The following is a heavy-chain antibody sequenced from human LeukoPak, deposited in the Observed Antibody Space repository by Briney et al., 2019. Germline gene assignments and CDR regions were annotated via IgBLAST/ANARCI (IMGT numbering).Heavy chain of an antibody. Sequence: SGPTLVNPSGTLSLTCAISGGSISSSNWWTWVRQPPGKGLEWVGEIYLRGNTNYNPSLESRATISVDESKTQLSLRLESVTAADTAVYYCARGTITTVTDSWGPGTLVTVSS. V-gene: IGHV4-4*02. CDR2: IYLRGNT. CDR3: ARGTITTVTDS. CDR1: GGSISSSNW. D-gene: IGHD4-17*01. J-gene: IGHJ4*02.